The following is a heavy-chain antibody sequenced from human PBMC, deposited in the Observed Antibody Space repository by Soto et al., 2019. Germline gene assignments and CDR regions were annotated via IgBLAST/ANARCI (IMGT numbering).Heavy chain of an antibody. CDR3: ARVIGGSGWYGSFGS. V-gene: IGHV1-69*01. CDR2: IIPMFGTP. D-gene: IGHD6-19*01. J-gene: IGHJ4*02. Sequence: QVQLMQSGAEVKKPGSSVKVSCKASGGSFSSYAINWVRQAPGQGLEWMGGIIPMFGTPNYAQKFQGRVTITADESTNTAYMELVSLRSEDTAFYYCARVIGGSGWYGSFGSWGQGTLVTVSS. CDR1: GGSFSSYA.